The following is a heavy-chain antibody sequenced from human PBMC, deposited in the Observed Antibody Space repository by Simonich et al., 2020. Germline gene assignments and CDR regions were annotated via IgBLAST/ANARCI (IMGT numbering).Heavy chain of an antibody. Sequence: QVQLVQSGAEVKKPGSSVKVSCKASGGTFSSYAISWVRQAPGQGVEGMGMSIPIVGTANYAQKFQGRVTITADGSTSTAYMGRSSLRSEDTAVYYCARESHPSQMVRGVSYYYYGMDVWGQGTTVTVSS. CDR3: ARESHPSQMVRGVSYYYYGMDV. CDR2: SIPIVGTA. CDR1: GGTFSSYA. V-gene: IGHV1-69*11. J-gene: IGHJ6*02. D-gene: IGHD3-10*01.